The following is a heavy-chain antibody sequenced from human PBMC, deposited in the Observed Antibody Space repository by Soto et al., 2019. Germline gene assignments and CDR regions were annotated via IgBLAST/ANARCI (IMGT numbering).Heavy chain of an antibody. J-gene: IGHJ4*02. D-gene: IGHD2-15*01. CDR1: GFTVSSNY. V-gene: IGHV3-66*01. Sequence: GGSLRLSCAASGFTVSSNYMSWVRQAPGKGLEWVSVIYSGGSTYYADSVKGRFTISRDNSKNTLYLQMNSLRAEDTAVYYCVKAASWTDGQFDDWGQGTRVTVPS. CDR3: VKAASWTDGQFDD. CDR2: IYSGGST.